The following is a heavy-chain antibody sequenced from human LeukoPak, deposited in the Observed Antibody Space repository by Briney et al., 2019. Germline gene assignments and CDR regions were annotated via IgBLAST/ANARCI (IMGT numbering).Heavy chain of an antibody. V-gene: IGHV3-23*01. CDR2: ITNSGGGT. CDR1: GFTFSNHA. CDR3: AKARAFDI. Sequence: GGSLRLSCVASGFTFSNHAMSWVRQAPGKGLEWVSVITNSGGGTYYADSVRGRFTISRDNSRNTLYLQMNSLRADDTAVYYCAKARAFDIWGQGTMVIVSS. J-gene: IGHJ3*02.